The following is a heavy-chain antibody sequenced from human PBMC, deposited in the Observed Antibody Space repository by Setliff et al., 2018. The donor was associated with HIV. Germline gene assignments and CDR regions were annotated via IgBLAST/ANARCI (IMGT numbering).Heavy chain of an antibody. D-gene: IGHD5-12*01. CDR1: GGSISSGSYY. CDR2: IYTSGST. J-gene: IGHJ4*02. V-gene: IGHV4-61*02. Sequence: PSETLSLTCTVSGGSISSGSYYWHWIRQPAGKGLEWIGRIYTSGSTNYNPSLKSRVTISVDTSKNQFSLKLSSVTAADTAVYYSARTKADGYNGVFDSWGQGTLVTVSS. CDR3: ARTKADGYNGVFDS.